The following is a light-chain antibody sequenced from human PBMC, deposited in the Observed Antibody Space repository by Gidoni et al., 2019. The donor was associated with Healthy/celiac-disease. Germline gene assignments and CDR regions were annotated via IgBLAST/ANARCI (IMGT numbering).Light chain of an antibody. J-gene: IGKJ3*01. Sequence: DIQMTQPPSSLSASVGDRVTITCQASQDISNYLNWYQQKPGKAPKLLIYDASNLETGVPSRFSGSGSGTDFTFTISSLQPEDIATYYCQQYDNLHLTFGPGTKVDIK. CDR2: DAS. V-gene: IGKV1-33*01. CDR3: QQYDNLHLT. CDR1: QDISNY.